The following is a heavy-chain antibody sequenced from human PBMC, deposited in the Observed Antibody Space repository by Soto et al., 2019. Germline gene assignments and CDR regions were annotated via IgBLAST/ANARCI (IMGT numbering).Heavy chain of an antibody. J-gene: IGHJ6*02. V-gene: IGHV1-69*12. Sequence: QVQLVQSGAEVKKPGSSVTVSCKASGGTFGNSAISWVRQAPGQGLEWMGGIIPIFSTPDYAKKFHGRVTITAGESTTTAYVELTSLKSEDTAVYYCARDKERQQLGGNYYYGIDVWGQGTKVTVSS. CDR2: IIPIFSTP. D-gene: IGHD1-26*01. CDR1: GGTFGNSA. CDR3: ARDKERQQLGGNYYYGIDV.